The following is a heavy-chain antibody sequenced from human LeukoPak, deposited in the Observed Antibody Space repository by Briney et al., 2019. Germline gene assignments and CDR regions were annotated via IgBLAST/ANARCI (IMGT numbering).Heavy chain of an antibody. CDR3: ARLTAAGTFWFDP. Sequence: PSETLSLTCTVSGYSISSGYCWAWIRQPPGKGLEWIGAIYSTGSTYYNPSLKSRVTISVDTSKNQFSLKLSSVTAADTAVYYCARLTAAGTFWFDPWGQGTLVTVSS. CDR2: IYSTGST. CDR1: GYSISSGYC. D-gene: IGHD6-13*01. J-gene: IGHJ5*02. V-gene: IGHV4-38-2*02.